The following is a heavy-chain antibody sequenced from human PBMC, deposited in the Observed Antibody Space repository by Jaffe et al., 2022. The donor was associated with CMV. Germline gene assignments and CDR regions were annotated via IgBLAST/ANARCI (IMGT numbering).Heavy chain of an antibody. J-gene: IGHJ3*02. CDR1: GFTFGDYA. CDR3: TRGQRTMIVVADAFDI. V-gene: IGHV3-49*04. CDR2: IRSKAYGGTT. Sequence: EVQLVESGGGLVQPGRSLRLSCTASGFTFGDYAMSWVRQAPGKGLEWVGFIRSKAYGGTTEYAASVKGRFTISRDDSKSIAYLQMNSLKTEDTAVYYCTRGQRTMIVVADAFDIWGQGTMVTVSS. D-gene: IGHD3-22*01.